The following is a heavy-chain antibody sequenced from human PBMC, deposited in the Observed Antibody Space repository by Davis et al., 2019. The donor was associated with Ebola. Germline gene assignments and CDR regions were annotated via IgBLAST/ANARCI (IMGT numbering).Heavy chain of an antibody. J-gene: IGHJ6*02. Sequence: MPGGSLRLSCAVYGGSFSGYYWSWIRQPPGKGLEWIGEINHSGSTNYNPSLKSRVTISVDTSKNQFSLKLNSVTAADTAVYYCAREVRYYYYYGMDVWGQGTTVTVSS. CDR1: GGSFSGYY. CDR2: INHSGST. V-gene: IGHV4-34*01. CDR3: AREVRYYYYYGMDV.